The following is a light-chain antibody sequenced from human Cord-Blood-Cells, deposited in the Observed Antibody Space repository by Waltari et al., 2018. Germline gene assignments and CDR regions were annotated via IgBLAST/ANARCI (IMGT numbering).Light chain of an antibody. Sequence: QSALTQPAPVSGSPGQSITISCTGTSIDVGRYNLVSWYQQHPGKAPKLMIYEVSKRPSGVSNRFSGSKSGNTASLTISGLQAEDEADYYCCSYAGSSTFYVFGTGTKVTVL. V-gene: IGLV2-23*02. CDR1: SIDVGRYNL. J-gene: IGLJ1*01. CDR3: CSYAGSSTFYV. CDR2: EVS.